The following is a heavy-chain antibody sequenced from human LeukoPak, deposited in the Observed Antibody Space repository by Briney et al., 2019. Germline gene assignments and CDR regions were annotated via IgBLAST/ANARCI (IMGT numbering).Heavy chain of an antibody. Sequence: SETLSLTCAVYGGSFSGYYWIWIRQPPGKGLEWIGEINHSGSTNYNPSLKSRVTISVDTSKNQFSLKLSSVTAADTAVYYCASLSLGRYYYYYMDVWGKGTTVTISS. CDR2: INHSGST. D-gene: IGHD3-16*01. CDR1: GGSFSGYY. CDR3: ASLSLGRYYYYYMDV. J-gene: IGHJ6*03. V-gene: IGHV4-34*01.